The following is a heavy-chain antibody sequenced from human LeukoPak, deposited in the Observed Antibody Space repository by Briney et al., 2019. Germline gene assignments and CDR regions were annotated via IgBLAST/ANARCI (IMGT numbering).Heavy chain of an antibody. D-gene: IGHD3-22*01. Sequence: PGTLSLTCAVSGASISSSHWWSWVRQAPGKGLEWIGEIYHSGSTNYNPSLKSRVTISVDKSKNQFSLKLSSVTAADTAVYYCARTYDTSGYYYAFDYWGQGTLVTVSS. J-gene: IGHJ4*02. V-gene: IGHV4-4*03. CDR2: IYHSGST. CDR1: GASISSSHW. CDR3: ARTYDTSGYYYAFDY.